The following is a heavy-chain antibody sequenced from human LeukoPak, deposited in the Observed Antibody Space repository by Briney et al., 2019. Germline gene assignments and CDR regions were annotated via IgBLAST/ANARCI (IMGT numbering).Heavy chain of an antibody. CDR2: INPNTGGT. CDR3: ARIGGAHNFDY. D-gene: IGHD3-16*01. J-gene: IGHJ4*02. Sequence: ASVTVSCRASGYTFTAYYMHWVRQAPGQGLEWMGRINPNTGGTNYAQKFQGRVTMTGDTSISTAYMELSRLTSDDTAVCYCARIGGAHNFDYWGQGTLVTVSS. V-gene: IGHV1-2*06. CDR1: GYTFTAYY.